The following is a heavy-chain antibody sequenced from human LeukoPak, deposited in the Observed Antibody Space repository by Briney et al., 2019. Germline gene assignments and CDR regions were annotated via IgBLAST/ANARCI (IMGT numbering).Heavy chain of an antibody. V-gene: IGHV4-4*09. J-gene: IGHJ5*02. CDR1: GGSISSYY. Sequence: KASETLSLTCTVSGGSISSYYWSWIRQPPGKGLEWIGHIYTSGSTNYNPSLKSRVTISVDTSKNQFSLKLSSVTAADTAVYYCARGKLYSRFGWFDPWGQGTLVTVSS. D-gene: IGHD6-13*01. CDR3: ARGKLYSRFGWFDP. CDR2: IYTSGST.